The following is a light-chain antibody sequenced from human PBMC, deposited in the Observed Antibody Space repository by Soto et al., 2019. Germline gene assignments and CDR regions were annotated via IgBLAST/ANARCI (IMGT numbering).Light chain of an antibody. J-gene: IGKJ3*01. Sequence: DVQMSHYPSSLFASIGDRVSFTCQASQDISKFLNWYQHKPGQAPSLLIYDASKSHFGVPSRFSGSGSGTDFTFTISSLQPEDNATYYCQQYENRPYTFGPGTKVDIK. CDR1: QDISKF. V-gene: IGKV1-33*01. CDR3: QQYENRPYT. CDR2: DAS.